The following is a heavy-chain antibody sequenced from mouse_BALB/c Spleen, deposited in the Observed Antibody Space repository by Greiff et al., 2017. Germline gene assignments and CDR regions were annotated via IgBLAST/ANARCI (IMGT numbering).Heavy chain of an antibody. CDR2: ISSGGSYT. D-gene: IGHD1-2*01. V-gene: IGHV5-6*01. Sequence: EVQVVESGGGLVKPGGSLKLSCAASGFTFSSYAMSWVRQTPDKRLEWVATISSGGSYTYYPDSVKGRFTISRDNAKNTLYLQMSSLKSEDTAMYYCARQGSITTAKGAFDYWGQGTTLTVSS. J-gene: IGHJ2*01. CDR3: ARQGSITTAKGAFDY. CDR1: GFTFSSYA.